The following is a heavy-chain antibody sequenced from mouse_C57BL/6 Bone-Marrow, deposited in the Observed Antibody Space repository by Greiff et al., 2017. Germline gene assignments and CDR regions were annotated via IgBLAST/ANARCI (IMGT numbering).Heavy chain of an antibody. D-gene: IGHD1-1*01. Sequence: DVKLVESGGGLVKPGGSLKLSCAASGFTFSSYAMSWVRQTPEKRLEWVATISDGGSYTYYPDNVKGRFTISRDNAKNTLYLQMSHLKSEDTAMYYCARVHYGSMDYWGQGTSVTVSS. CDR1: GFTFSSYA. J-gene: IGHJ4*01. V-gene: IGHV5-4*03. CDR3: ARVHYGSMDY. CDR2: ISDGGSYT.